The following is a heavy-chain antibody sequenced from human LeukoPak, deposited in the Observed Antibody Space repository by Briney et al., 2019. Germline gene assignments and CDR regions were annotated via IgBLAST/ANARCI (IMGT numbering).Heavy chain of an antibody. J-gene: IGHJ4*02. CDR3: ARGRSSSWSSMPRPVYYFDY. CDR1: GFTFSSYA. V-gene: IGHV4-34*01. Sequence: GSLRLSCAASGFTFSSYAMSWVRQAPGKGLEWIGEINHSGSTNYNPSLKSRVTISVDTSKNQFSLKLSSVTAADTAVYYCARGRSSSWSSMPRPVYYFDYWGQGTLVTASS. D-gene: IGHD6-13*01. CDR2: INHSGST.